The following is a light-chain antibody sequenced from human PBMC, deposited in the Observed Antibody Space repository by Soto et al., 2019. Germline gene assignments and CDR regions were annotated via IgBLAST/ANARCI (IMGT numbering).Light chain of an antibody. CDR3: SSFTSRRTVV. V-gene: IGLV2-14*03. CDR1: SNDVGGYNY. CDR2: DVA. Sequence: QSALAQPVSVSGTPGQSISISGTGTSNDVGGYNYVSWYQHHPGKAPKLMIYDVANRPTGVSNRFSGSKSGNTASLTISGLQAEYEADYYCSSFTSRRTVVFGGGTKL. J-gene: IGLJ2*01.